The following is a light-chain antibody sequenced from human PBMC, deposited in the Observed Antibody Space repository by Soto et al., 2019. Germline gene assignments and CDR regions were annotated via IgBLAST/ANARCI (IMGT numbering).Light chain of an antibody. CDR3: QQYGSSGT. CDR2: GVS. V-gene: IGKV3-20*01. J-gene: IGKJ1*01. Sequence: IVLIHSPCTLSLYPGEGATLSCRASQSVSSSYLAWYQQKPGQAPRLLIYGVSSRATGIPDRFSGSGSGTDFTLTISRLEPEDFAVYYCQQYGSSGTFGQGTKVDIK. CDR1: QSVSSSY.